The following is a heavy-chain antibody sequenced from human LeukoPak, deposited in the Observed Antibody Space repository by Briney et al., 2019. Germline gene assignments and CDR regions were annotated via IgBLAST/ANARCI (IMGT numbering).Heavy chain of an antibody. Sequence: GGSLRLSCAASGFTFSSYAMHWVRQAPGKGLEWMAVISYDGSNKYYADSVKGRFTISRDNSKNTLYLQMNSLRAEDTAVYYCAELTDHGDYTDAFDIWGQGTMVTVSS. J-gene: IGHJ3*02. CDR2: ISYDGSNK. D-gene: IGHD4-17*01. CDR1: GFTFSSYA. V-gene: IGHV3-30-3*01. CDR3: AELTDHGDYTDAFDI.